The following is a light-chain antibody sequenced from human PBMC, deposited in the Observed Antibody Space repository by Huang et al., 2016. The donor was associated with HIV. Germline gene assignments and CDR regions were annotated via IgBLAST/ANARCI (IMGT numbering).Light chain of an antibody. CDR3: QQSDSIPRT. J-gene: IGKJ1*01. CDR1: QTISKS. V-gene: IGKV1-39*01. CDR2: AAS. Sequence: DIQMTQSPSSLSASVGDRVTISCRASQTISKSLNWYQQKPGKAPKLRIYAASNSQTGVTSRFSGSGSGTDFTLTISNLQPEDSATYYCQQSDSIPRTFGQGTRLEIK.